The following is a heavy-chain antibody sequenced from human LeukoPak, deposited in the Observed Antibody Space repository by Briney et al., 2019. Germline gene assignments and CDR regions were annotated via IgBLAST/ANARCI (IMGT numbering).Heavy chain of an antibody. D-gene: IGHD4-23*01. CDR2: MNPNSGNT. Sequence: GASVKVSCKASGYTFTSYDINWVRQATGQGLEWMGWMNPNSGNTGYAQKSQGRVTMTRNTSISTAYMELSSLRSEDTAVYYCAREGLTVGGAFDIWGQGTMVTVSS. V-gene: IGHV1-8*01. CDR3: AREGLTVGGAFDI. J-gene: IGHJ3*02. CDR1: GYTFTSYD.